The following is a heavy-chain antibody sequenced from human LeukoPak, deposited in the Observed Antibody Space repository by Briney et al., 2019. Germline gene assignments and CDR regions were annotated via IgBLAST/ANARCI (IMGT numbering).Heavy chain of an antibody. D-gene: IGHD2-2*01. Sequence: SETLSLTCTVSGGSISSYYWSWIRQPAGKGLEWIGRIYTSGSTNYNPSLKSRVTMSVDTSKNQFSLKLSSVTAADTAVYYCARAPIIVVADYYYYYMDVWGKGTTVTVSS. CDR1: GGSISSYY. CDR3: ARAPIIVVADYYYYYMDV. CDR2: IYTSGST. V-gene: IGHV4-4*07. J-gene: IGHJ6*03.